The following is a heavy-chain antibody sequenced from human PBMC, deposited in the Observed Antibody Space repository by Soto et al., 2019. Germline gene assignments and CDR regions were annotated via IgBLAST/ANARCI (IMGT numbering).Heavy chain of an antibody. CDR3: ASTTYYYYGMDC. CDR1: GGSISSGEYY. D-gene: IGHD2-2*01. Sequence: QVQLQESGPGLVKPSQTLSLTCTVSGGSISSGEYYWSWIRQPPGKGLEWIGYIYYSGSTYYNPSLRSRVTISVDPSKNQFSLKLSSVTAADTAVYYCASTTYYYYGMDCWGQGTTVTVSS. CDR2: IYYSGST. V-gene: IGHV4-30-4*01. J-gene: IGHJ6*02.